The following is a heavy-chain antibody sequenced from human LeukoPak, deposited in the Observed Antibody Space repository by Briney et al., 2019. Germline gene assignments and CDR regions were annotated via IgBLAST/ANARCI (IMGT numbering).Heavy chain of an antibody. J-gene: IGHJ4*02. CDR2: ISSSGSTI. D-gene: IGHD3-10*01. CDR3: AKDRVFELWFEEASPYYFDY. Sequence: GGSLRLSCTASKFTFSSYSMNWVRQAPGKGLEWISYISSSGSTIYYADSVKGRFTISRDNAKNSLYLQMNSLRAEDTAVYYCAKDRVFELWFEEASPYYFDYWGQGTLVTVSS. CDR1: KFTFSSYS. V-gene: IGHV3-48*01.